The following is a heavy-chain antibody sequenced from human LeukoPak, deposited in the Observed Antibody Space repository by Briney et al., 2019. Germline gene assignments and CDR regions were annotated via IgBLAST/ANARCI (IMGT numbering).Heavy chain of an antibody. J-gene: IGHJ6*02. CDR1: GGSISSGDYY. CDR2: IYYSGST. D-gene: IGHD3-3*01. V-gene: IGHV4-30-4*01. CDR3: ARDQGVLRFLGYGMDV. Sequence: SETLSLTCTVSGGSISSGDYYWSWIRQPPGKGLEWIGYIYYSGSTYYNPSLKSRVTISVDTSKNQFSLKLSSVTAADTAVYYCARDQGVLRFLGYGMDVWGQGTTVTVSS.